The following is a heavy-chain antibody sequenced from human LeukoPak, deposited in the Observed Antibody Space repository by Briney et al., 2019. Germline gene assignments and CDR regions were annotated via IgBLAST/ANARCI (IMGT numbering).Heavy chain of an antibody. Sequence: SXXASGXXFTXYGXSWVRQAPGQGLEWMGWISAYNGNTNYAQKLQGRVTMTTDTSTSTAYMELRSLRSDDTAVYYCARGQYQQAWDVWGKGTTVTVSS. CDR1: GXXFTXYG. CDR2: ISAYNGNT. J-gene: IGHJ6*04. CDR3: ARGQYQQAWDV. D-gene: IGHD2-2*01. V-gene: IGHV1-18*01.